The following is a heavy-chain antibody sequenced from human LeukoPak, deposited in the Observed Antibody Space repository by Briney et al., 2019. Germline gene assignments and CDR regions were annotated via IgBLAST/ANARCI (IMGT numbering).Heavy chain of an antibody. CDR3: AKDDYYDSSGSFDY. CDR1: GYTFSNFG. D-gene: IGHD3-22*01. V-gene: IGHV1-18*01. J-gene: IGHJ4*02. Sequence: ASVKVSCKASGYTFSNFGISWVRQAPGQGLEWIGWISAYNGNTNSAQKLQGRVTMTTDTSTSTAYMELRSLRSDDTAVYYCAKDDYYDSSGSFDYWGQGTLVTASS. CDR2: ISAYNGNT.